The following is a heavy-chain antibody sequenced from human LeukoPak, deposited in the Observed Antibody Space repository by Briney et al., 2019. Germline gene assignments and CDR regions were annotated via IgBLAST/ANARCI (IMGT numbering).Heavy chain of an antibody. Sequence: ASVTVSCKASGYTFTGYYMHWVRQAPGQGLEWMGWINPNSGGTNYAQKFQGRVTMTRDTSISTAYMELSRLRSDDTAVYYCARSVWAVRGVTPFDYWGQGTLVTVSS. D-gene: IGHD3-10*01. CDR1: GYTFTGYY. J-gene: IGHJ4*02. CDR3: ARSVWAVRGVTPFDY. V-gene: IGHV1-2*02. CDR2: INPNSGGT.